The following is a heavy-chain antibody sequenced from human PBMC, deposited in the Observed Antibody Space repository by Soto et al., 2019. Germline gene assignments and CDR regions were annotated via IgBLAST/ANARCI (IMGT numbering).Heavy chain of an antibody. Sequence: QVQLVQSGAEVTKPGASVKVSCKASGYTFTSYDINSVRQATGQGLEWMGWMNANSGNKGYAQKVQGRVTMTRKTSVSTAYMALCSLRSEDRAVDYCASSAPTYYDYWSGCYDYYYMDVWGKGTTVTVSS. CDR2: MNANSGNK. CDR3: ASSAPTYYDYWSGCYDYYYMDV. J-gene: IGHJ6*03. CDR1: GYTFTSYD. D-gene: IGHD3-3*01. V-gene: IGHV1-8*01.